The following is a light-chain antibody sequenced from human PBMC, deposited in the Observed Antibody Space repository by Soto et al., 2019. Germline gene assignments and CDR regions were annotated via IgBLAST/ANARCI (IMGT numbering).Light chain of an antibody. V-gene: IGKV1-9*01. CDR2: GAS. CDR3: QQLNTFPPFFT. CDR1: QGIRSY. Sequence: DIQLTQSPSFLSASVVDRVTITCRASQGIRSYLAWYQQRPGKAPELLIYGASTLRPGGASRFSGSGPGTEFTLTISSLQPEDFATYFCQQLNTFPPFFTFGPGTKVDIK. J-gene: IGKJ3*01.